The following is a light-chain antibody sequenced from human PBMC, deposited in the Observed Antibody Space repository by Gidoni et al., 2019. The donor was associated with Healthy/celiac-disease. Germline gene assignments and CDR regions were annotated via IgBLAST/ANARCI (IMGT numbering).Light chain of an antibody. CDR2: RNY. V-gene: IGLV1-47*01. CDR1: SSNIGSNY. CDR3: AAWDDSLSGPV. Sequence: QSVLTQPPSASGTPGQRVTISCSGSSSNIGSNYVYWYQQLPGTAPKLLIYRNYQRPSGVPDRFSGSKSGTSASLAISGLRSEVEADYYCAAWDDSLSGPVFGGGTKLTVL. J-gene: IGLJ2*01.